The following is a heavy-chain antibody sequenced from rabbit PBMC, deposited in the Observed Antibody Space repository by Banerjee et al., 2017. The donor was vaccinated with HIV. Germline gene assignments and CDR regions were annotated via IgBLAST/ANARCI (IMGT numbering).Heavy chain of an antibody. CDR3: ARDHSSAVSKGEVNL. CDR1: GFSFSTYRY. D-gene: IGHD4-1*01. CDR2: IYTGDSGSY. V-gene: IGHV1S45*01. J-gene: IGHJ4*01. Sequence: QEQLEESGGDLVKPGASLTLTCTASGFSFSTYRYMCWVRQAPGKGLEGIACIYTGDSGSYYYASWAKGRGTISKNSATTGTRQRTSRTAADTATYFCARDHSSAVSKGEVNLWGPGTLGTVS.